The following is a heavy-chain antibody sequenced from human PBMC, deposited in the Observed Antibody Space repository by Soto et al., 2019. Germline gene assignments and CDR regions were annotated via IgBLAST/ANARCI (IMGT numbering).Heavy chain of an antibody. J-gene: IGHJ3*02. Sequence: SETQSLTCTVSGGSISSYYWSWIRQPPGKGLEWIGYIYYSGSTNYNPSLKSRVTISVDTSKNQFSLKLSSVTAADTAVYYCARDRGSHPDAFDIWGQGTMVTVS. CDR2: IYYSGST. D-gene: IGHD1-26*01. V-gene: IGHV4-59*01. CDR3: ARDRGSHPDAFDI. CDR1: GGSISSYY.